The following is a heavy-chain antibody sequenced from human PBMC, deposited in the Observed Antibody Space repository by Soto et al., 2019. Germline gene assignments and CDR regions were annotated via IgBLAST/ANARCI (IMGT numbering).Heavy chain of an antibody. Sequence: GESLKISCAASGFTFSSYAMSWVRQAPGKGLEWVSAISGSGGSTYYADSVKDRFTISRDNSKNTLYLQMNSLRAEDTAVYYCAKDLWVVVAATFDYWGQGTLVTVSS. J-gene: IGHJ4*02. CDR1: GFTFSSYA. CDR2: ISGSGGST. V-gene: IGHV3-23*01. CDR3: AKDLWVVVAATFDY. D-gene: IGHD2-15*01.